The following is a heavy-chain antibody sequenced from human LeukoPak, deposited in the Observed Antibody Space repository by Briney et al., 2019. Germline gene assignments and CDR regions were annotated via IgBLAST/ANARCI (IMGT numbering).Heavy chain of an antibody. D-gene: IGHD4-17*01. CDR1: GGSISSYY. Sequence: SETLSLTCTVSGGSISSYYWSWIRQPAGKGLEWIGRIYTSGSTNYNPSLKSRVTMSVDTSKNQFSLKLSSVTAADTAVYYCATRGGLTTVTNSHYYYYYMDVWGKGTTVTVPS. J-gene: IGHJ6*03. CDR3: ATRGGLTTVTNSHYYYYYMDV. V-gene: IGHV4-4*07. CDR2: IYTSGST.